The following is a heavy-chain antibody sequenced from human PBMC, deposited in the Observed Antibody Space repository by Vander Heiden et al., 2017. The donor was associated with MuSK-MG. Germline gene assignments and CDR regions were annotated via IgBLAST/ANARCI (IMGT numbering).Heavy chain of an antibody. Sequence: EVQLVESGGGWVQPGGSLRLSCAASGFTFSSYSMNWVRQAPGKGLEWVSYISSSSSTIYYADSVKGRFTISRDNAKNSLYLQMNSLRAEDTAVYYCARDFPYYYDSSGYHWFDPWGQGTLVTVSS. V-gene: IGHV3-48*04. J-gene: IGHJ5*02. CDR1: GFTFSSYS. CDR2: ISSSSSTI. D-gene: IGHD3-22*01. CDR3: ARDFPYYYDSSGYHWFDP.